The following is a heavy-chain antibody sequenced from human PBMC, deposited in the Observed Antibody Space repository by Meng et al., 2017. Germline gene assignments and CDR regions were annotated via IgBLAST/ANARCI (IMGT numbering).Heavy chain of an antibody. D-gene: IGHD5-18*01. J-gene: IGHJ4*02. Sequence: QVQLVPSACELKKPGASVTASWKASGYTVNRYAMNWVRQAPGQGLEWMGWINTNTGNPTYAQGFTGRFVFSLDTSVSTAYLQISSLKAEDTAVYYCAREPYGYFTDYWGQGTLVTVFS. CDR2: INTNTGNP. CDR3: AREPYGYFTDY. CDR1: GYTVNRYA. V-gene: IGHV7-4-1*02.